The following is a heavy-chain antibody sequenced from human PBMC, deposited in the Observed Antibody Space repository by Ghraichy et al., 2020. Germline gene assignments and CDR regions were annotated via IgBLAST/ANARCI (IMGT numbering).Heavy chain of an antibody. CDR2: IYYSGST. Sequence: SETLSLTCTVSGGSISSYYWSWIRQPPGKGLEWIGYIYYSGSTNYNPSLKSRVTMSLDTSKNQFSLKLSSVTAADTAVYYCARRPSSSWSSNWFDPWGQGTLVTVSS. V-gene: IGHV4-59*08. J-gene: IGHJ5*02. CDR3: ARRPSSSWSSNWFDP. D-gene: IGHD6-13*01. CDR1: GGSISSYY.